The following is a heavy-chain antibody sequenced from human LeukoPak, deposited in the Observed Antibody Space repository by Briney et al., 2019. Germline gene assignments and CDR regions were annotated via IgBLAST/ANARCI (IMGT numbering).Heavy chain of an antibody. CDR3: ARRWGSGIRGAFDI. CDR1: GYTFTGYY. Sequence: ASVKVSCKASGYTFTGYYMHWVRQAPGQGLEWMGWINPNSGGTNYAQKFQGRVTMTRDTSISTAYMELSRLRSDDTAVYYCARRWGSGIRGAFDIWGQGTMVTVSS. V-gene: IGHV1-2*02. CDR2: INPNSGGT. J-gene: IGHJ3*02. D-gene: IGHD3-10*01.